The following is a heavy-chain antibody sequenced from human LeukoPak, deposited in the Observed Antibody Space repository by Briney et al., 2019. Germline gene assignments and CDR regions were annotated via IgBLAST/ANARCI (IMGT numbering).Heavy chain of an antibody. CDR1: GASVSSYY. V-gene: IGHV4-59*02. D-gene: IGHD3-22*01. CDR2: IDNSGST. J-gene: IGHJ6*03. Sequence: SETLSLTCTVSGASVSSYYWSWFRQPPGKGLEWIGYIDNSGSTNYNPSLRGRVTISVDTSKNQFSLKLSSVTAADTAVYYCARMIGLYYYYYYYMDVWGKGTTVTVSS. CDR3: ARMIGLYYYYYYYMDV.